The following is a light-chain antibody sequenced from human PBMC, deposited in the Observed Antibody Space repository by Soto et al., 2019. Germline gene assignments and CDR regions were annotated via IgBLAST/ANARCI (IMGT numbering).Light chain of an antibody. CDR1: SSDVGDYNY. J-gene: IGLJ3*02. Sequence: QSVLTQPASVSGSPGQSITLSCTGTSSDVGDYNYVSWYQQHPGKAPRLIIYEVSYRPSGVSNRFSGSKSGNTASLTISGLQAEYEADYYCSSYASSSTWVFGGGTKLTVL. CDR3: SSYASSSTWV. V-gene: IGLV2-14*01. CDR2: EVS.